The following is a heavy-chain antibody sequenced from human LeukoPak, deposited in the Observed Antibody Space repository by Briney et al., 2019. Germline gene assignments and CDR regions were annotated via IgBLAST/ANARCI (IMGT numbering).Heavy chain of an antibody. CDR1: GFTFSSYA. CDR2: ISYDGSNK. D-gene: IGHD2-21*01. CDR3: GSEKANIRPGAYSGTNY. J-gene: IGHJ4*02. V-gene: IGHV3-30*04. Sequence: GGSLRLSCAASGFTFSSYAMHWVRQAPGKGLEWVTVISYDGSNKYYADSVKGRFTISRDNSKNTLYLQMNSLRAEDTAVYYCGSEKANIRPGAYSGTNYWGQGTLVTVSS.